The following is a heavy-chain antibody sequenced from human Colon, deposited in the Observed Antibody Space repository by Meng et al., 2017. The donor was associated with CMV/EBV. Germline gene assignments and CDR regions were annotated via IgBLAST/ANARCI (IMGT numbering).Heavy chain of an antibody. D-gene: IGHD1-14*01. V-gene: IGHV3-9*01. CDR3: VKAQTTTQSNYFGD. J-gene: IGHJ4*02. CDR1: GFIFDDFA. CDR2: VNWNSAAI. Sequence: SLKISCAASGFIFDDFAVHWIRQAPGKGLEWVATVNWNSAAIHYAGSVKGRFTISRDNAKNSLSLQMNSLRPEDTALYYCVKAQTTTQSNYFGDWGQGTLVTVSS.